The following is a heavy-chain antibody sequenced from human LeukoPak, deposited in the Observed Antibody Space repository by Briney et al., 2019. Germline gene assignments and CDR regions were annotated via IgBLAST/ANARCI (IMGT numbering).Heavy chain of an antibody. CDR3: ARTAQWELLPSD. CDR1: GDSVSSNSAA. D-gene: IGHD1-26*01. V-gene: IGHV6-1*01. Sequence: SQTLSLTCAISGDSVSSNSAALNWIRQSPSRGLEWLVRTYYRSKWYNDYAVFVKSRITINPDTSKNQFSLQLNSVTPEDTAVYYCARTAQWELLPSDWGQGTLVTVSS. J-gene: IGHJ4*02. CDR2: TYYRSKWYN.